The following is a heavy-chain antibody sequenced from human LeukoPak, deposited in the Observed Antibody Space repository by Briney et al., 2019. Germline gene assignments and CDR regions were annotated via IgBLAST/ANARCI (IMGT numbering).Heavy chain of an antibody. V-gene: IGHV3-21*01. D-gene: IGHD6-13*01. CDR3: ARVSLGAAAGTSR. CDR2: ISRSSSYI. CDR1: GFTFRSYN. J-gene: IGHJ4*02. Sequence: GGPLRFSCAAPGFTFRSYNMTWVPQAPGKGLEWVSSISRSSSYIYHTDSVKGRFTISRDNAKNSLYLQMNSLGADDTAIYYCARVSLGAAAGTSRWGRGTRVTVS.